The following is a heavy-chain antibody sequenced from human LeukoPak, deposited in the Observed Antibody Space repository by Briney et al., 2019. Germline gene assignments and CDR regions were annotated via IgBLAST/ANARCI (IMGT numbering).Heavy chain of an antibody. V-gene: IGHV3-9*01. Sequence: GGSLRLSCAASGFTFHDHAMHWVRQAPGKGLEWVSGISWDSGSTDYADSVKGRFTISRDNAKNSLFLQMDSLRGDDTALYYCAKDIGGGYSNMGHYYGMDVWGQGTPVTVSS. CDR3: AKDIGGGYSNMGHYYGMDV. CDR1: GFTFHDHA. D-gene: IGHD1-26*01. J-gene: IGHJ6*02. CDR2: ISWDSGST.